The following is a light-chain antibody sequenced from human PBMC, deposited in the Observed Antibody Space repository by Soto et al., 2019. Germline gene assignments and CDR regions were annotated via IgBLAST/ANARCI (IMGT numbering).Light chain of an antibody. CDR1: QSVSSSY. CDR3: QQYGSSPRT. Sequence: EIVLTQSPGTLSLSPGERATLSCRASQSVSSSYLAWYQQKPGQAPRLLLYGASSRATGIPDRFSGSGSGTDVPLTSSGLEPEDFAVYYCQQYGSSPRTFGQGTKVEIK. CDR2: GAS. V-gene: IGKV3-20*01. J-gene: IGKJ1*01.